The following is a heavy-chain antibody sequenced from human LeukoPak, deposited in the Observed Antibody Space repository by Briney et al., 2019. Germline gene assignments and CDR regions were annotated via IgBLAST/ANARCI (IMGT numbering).Heavy chain of an antibody. Sequence: PSQTLSLTCTVSGGSISSGGYYWSWIRQHPGKGLEWIGYIYYSGSTYYNPSLKSRVTISVDRSKNQFSLKLSSVTAADTAVYYCARGRIAAAGTRRWFDPWGQGTLVTVSS. CDR1: GGSISSGGYY. V-gene: IGHV4-31*03. CDR2: IYYSGST. J-gene: IGHJ5*02. CDR3: ARGRIAAAGTRRWFDP. D-gene: IGHD6-13*01.